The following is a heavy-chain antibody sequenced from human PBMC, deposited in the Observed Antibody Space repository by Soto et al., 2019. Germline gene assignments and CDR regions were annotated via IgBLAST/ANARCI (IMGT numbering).Heavy chain of an antibody. J-gene: IGHJ5*02. CDR1: GGSFSGYY. CDR2: INHSGST. V-gene: IGHV4-34*01. CDR3: ARKSIAARPVVRNWFDP. D-gene: IGHD6-6*01. Sequence: KASETLSLTCAVYGGSFSGYYWSWIRQPPGKGLEWIGEINHSGSTNYNPSLKSRVTISVDTSKNQFSLKLSSVTAADTAVYYCARKSIAARPVVRNWFDPWGQGTLVTVSS.